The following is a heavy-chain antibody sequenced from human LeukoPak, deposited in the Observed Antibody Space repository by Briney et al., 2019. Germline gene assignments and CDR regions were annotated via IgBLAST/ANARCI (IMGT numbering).Heavy chain of an antibody. CDR3: ARRTVVGTLDY. CDR2: INSDGSST. J-gene: IGHJ4*02. V-gene: IGHV3-74*01. CDR1: GFTFSSYW. Sequence: GGSLRLSCAASGFTFSSYWMHWVRQAPGKGLVWVSRINSDGSSTSYADSVKGRCTISRDNAKNTLYLQMNSLRAEDTAVYYCARRTVVGTLDYWGQGTLVTVSS. D-gene: IGHD6-13*01.